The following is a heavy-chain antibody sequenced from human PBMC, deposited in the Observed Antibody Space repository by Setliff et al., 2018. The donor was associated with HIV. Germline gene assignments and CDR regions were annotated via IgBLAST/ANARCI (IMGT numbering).Heavy chain of an antibody. CDR3: ATGGLSRWLVRGDAFDY. CDR2: FNPDTYAS. D-gene: IGHD6-19*01. CDR1: GYSFTGYY. V-gene: IGHV1-2*02. J-gene: IGHJ4*02. Sequence: GASVKVSCKASGYSFTGYYVNWVRQAPGQGLEWMGWFNPDTYASNYAQKFQGRVTMTRDTSISTAYMDLSRLRSDDTAVYYCATGGLSRWLVRGDAFDYWGQGTLVTVSS.